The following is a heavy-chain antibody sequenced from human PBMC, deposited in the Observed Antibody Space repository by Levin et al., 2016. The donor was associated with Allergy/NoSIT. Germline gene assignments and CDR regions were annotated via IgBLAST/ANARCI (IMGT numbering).Heavy chain of an antibody. CDR3: ARDDCINCYMRYSGMDV. D-gene: IGHD2-2*02. CDR2: VSSSGKRP. J-gene: IGHJ6*02. Sequence: GGSLRLSCAASEFTFSNYVMAWVRQAPGKGLECVSVVSSSGKRPFYADSVKGRFTISRDNTKNSLYLQMNNLRAEDTAVYYCARDDCINCYMRYSGMDVWGQGTTVTVSS. V-gene: IGHV3-23*01. CDR1: EFTFSNYV.